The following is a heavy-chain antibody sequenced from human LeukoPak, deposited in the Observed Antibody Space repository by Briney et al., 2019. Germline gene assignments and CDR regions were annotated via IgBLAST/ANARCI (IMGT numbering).Heavy chain of an antibody. CDR3: AREVGYYDSSGYYSDAFDI. J-gene: IGHJ3*02. CDR1: GYTFTGYY. Sequence: ASVKVSCKASGYTFTGYYMHWVRQAPGQGLEWMGWINPNSGGTNYAQKFQGRVTMTRDTSISTAYMELSRLRSDDTAVYYCAREVGYYDSSGYYSDAFDIWGQGTMVTVSS. CDR2: INPNSGGT. D-gene: IGHD3-22*01. V-gene: IGHV1-2*02.